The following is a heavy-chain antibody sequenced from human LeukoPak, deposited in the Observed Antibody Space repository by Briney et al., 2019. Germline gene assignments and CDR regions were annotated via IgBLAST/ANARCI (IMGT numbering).Heavy chain of an antibody. V-gene: IGHV3-30*03. CDR2: ISYDGSNK. Sequence: GRSLRLSCAASGSTFSSFAIHWVRQVPGKGLEWVTAISYDGSNKYYADSVKGRFTISRDNSKNTLYLQMNSLRAEDTAVYYCARDVSFCSSTSCYYYYYMDVWGKGTTVTVSS. D-gene: IGHD2-2*01. CDR3: ARDVSFCSSTSCYYYYYMDV. CDR1: GSTFSSFA. J-gene: IGHJ6*03.